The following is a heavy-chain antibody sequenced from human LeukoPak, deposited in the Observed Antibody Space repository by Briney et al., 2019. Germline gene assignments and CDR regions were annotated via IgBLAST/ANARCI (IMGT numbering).Heavy chain of an antibody. J-gene: IGHJ4*02. V-gene: IGHV3-21*01. CDR2: ILNSGQYQ. D-gene: IGHD1-26*01. CDR1: GFTFGVYS. Sequence: GGSLRLSCEVSGFTFGVYSMTWVRQAPGKGLEWVSSILNSGQYQYYANSVKGRFTISRDNAKNSLFLQMDSLRVEDTAVYYCARDPGGSRTFDYWGQGTLVAVSS. CDR3: ARDPGGSRTFDY.